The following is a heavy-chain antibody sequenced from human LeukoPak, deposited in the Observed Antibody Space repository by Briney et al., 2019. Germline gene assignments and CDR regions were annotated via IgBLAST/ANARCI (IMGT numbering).Heavy chain of an antibody. D-gene: IGHD6-19*01. CDR1: GGSVSSGSYY. V-gene: IGHV4-61*01. CDR2: IYYSGST. CDR3: ARGQQWLGAEYFQH. Sequence: SETLSLTCTASGGSVSSGSYYWSWIRQPPGKGLEWIGYIYYSGSTNYNPSLKSRVTISVDTSKNQFSLKLSSVTAADTAVYYCARGQQWLGAEYFQHWGQGTLVTVSS. J-gene: IGHJ1*01.